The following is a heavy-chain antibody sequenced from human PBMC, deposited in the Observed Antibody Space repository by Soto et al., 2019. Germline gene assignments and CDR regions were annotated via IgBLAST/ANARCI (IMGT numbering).Heavy chain of an antibody. J-gene: IGHJ4*02. D-gene: IGHD2-15*01. Sequence: GGSLRLSCAASGFTFSSYSMNWVRQAPGKGLEWVSSISSSRSYIYYADSVKGRFTISRDNAKNSLYLQMNSLRAEDTAVYYCARDFPYCSGGSCYSDYWGQGTLVT. CDR1: GFTFSSYS. CDR2: ISSSRSYI. V-gene: IGHV3-21*01. CDR3: ARDFPYCSGGSCYSDY.